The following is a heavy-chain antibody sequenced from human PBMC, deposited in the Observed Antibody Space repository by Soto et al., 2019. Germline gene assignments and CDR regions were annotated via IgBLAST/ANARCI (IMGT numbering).Heavy chain of an antibody. V-gene: IGHV1-69*13. D-gene: IGHD5-18*01. CDR2: IIPIFGTA. CDR1: GGTFSSYA. J-gene: IGHJ4*02. Sequence: GASVKVSCKASGGTFSSYAISWVRQAPGQGLEWMGGIIPIFGTANYAQKFQGRVTITADESTSTAYMELSSLRSEDTAVYYCATADVDTAMVPFFDYWGQGTLVTVSS. CDR3: ATADVDTAMVPFFDY.